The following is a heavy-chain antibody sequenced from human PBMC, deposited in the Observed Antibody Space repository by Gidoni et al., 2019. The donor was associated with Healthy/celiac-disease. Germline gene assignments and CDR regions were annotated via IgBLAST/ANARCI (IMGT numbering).Heavy chain of an antibody. Sequence: EVKLVASGGGLVKPGGSRRLPWAASGFTFSNAWMSWVRQAPGKGLEWVGRIKSKTDGGTTDYAAPVKGRFTISRDDSKNTLYLQMNSLKTEDTAVYYCTTDYDSSGYDDAFDIWGQGTMVTVSS. J-gene: IGHJ3*02. CDR2: IKSKTDGGTT. CDR3: TTDYDSSGYDDAFDI. D-gene: IGHD3-22*01. CDR1: GFTFSNAW. V-gene: IGHV3-15*01.